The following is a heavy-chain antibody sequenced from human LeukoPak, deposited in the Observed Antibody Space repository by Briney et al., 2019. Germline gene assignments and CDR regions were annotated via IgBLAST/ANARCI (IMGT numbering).Heavy chain of an antibody. CDR2: INHSGST. Sequence: PSETLSLTCAAYDGSFSGYYWSWIRQPPGKGLEWIGEINHSGSTNYNPSLKSRVTISVDTSKNQFSLKLSSVTAADTAVYYCARGSPEGSSSSENYFDYWGQGTLVTVSS. CDR3: ARGSPEGSSSSENYFDY. D-gene: IGHD6-6*01. V-gene: IGHV4-34*01. CDR1: DGSFSGYY. J-gene: IGHJ4*02.